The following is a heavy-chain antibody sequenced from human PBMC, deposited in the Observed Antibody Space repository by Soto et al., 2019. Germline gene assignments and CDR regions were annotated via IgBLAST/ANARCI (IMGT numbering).Heavy chain of an antibody. Sequence: PGGSLRLSCAASGFTFSDYYMSWIRQAPGKGLEWVSYISSSSSYTNYADSVKGRFTISRDNAKNSLYLQMNSLRAEDTAVYYCATVDRAMVRVSYYSYYYSMDVWGKGTTVTVSS. J-gene: IGHJ6*04. D-gene: IGHD5-18*01. CDR1: GFTFSDYY. CDR3: ATVDRAMVRVSYYSYYYSMDV. CDR2: ISSSSSYT. V-gene: IGHV3-11*06.